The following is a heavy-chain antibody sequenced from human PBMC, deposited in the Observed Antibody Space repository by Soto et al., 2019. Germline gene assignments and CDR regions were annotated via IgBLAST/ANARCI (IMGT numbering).Heavy chain of an antibody. CDR1: GGYISSSY. Sequence: QVQLQESGSGLVKPSETLSLTCTVSGGYISSSYWSWIRQPPGKGLEWIGYVFHTGTTNYNPSFESRVTISVATSKTPFSLELRSVTAADTAVYYGARDRAGGYRDYWGQGTLVTVSS. J-gene: IGHJ4*02. CDR3: ARDRAGGYRDY. D-gene: IGHD2-15*01. V-gene: IGHV4-59*01. CDR2: VFHTGTT.